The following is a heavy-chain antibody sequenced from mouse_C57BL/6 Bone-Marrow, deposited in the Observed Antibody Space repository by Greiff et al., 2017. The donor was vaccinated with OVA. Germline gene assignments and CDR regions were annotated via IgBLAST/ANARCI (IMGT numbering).Heavy chain of an antibody. CDR3: ARSANFYYYGSRNYYAMDY. J-gene: IGHJ4*01. V-gene: IGHV1-9*01. D-gene: IGHD1-1*01. Sequence: VMLVESGAELMKPGASVKLSCKATGYTFTGYWIEWVKQRPGHGLEWIGEILPGSGSTNYNEKFKGKATFTADTSSNTAYMQLSSLTTADSAIYYCARSANFYYYGSRNYYAMDYWGQGTSVTVSS. CDR1: GYTFTGYW. CDR2: ILPGSGST.